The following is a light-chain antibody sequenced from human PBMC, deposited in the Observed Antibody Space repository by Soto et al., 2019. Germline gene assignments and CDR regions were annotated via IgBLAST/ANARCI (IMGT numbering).Light chain of an antibody. J-gene: IGKJ3*01. CDR1: QSISSW. V-gene: IGKV1-5*03. CDR3: QTYNSGAST. CDR2: KAS. Sequence: DIQMTQSPSTLSASVGDRVTITCRASQSISSWLAWYQQKPGKAPKRLIYKASSLESGVPSRFRGSGSGTEFPLTIRSLPPYDFGTYYCQTYNSGASTFGPGTKVDIK.